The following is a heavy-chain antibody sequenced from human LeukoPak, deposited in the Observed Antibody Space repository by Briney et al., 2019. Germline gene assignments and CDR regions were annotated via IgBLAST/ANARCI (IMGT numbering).Heavy chain of an antibody. CDR1: GFTVSVNY. CDR2: LYSSGGT. Sequence: GGSLRLSCAASGFTVSVNYMSWVRQAPGKGLEWVSVLYSSGGTNYADSVKGRFTISRDNSKNTLYLQMNSLRAEDTAVYYCAKDEVRGDYYYYGMDVWGQGTTVTVSS. CDR3: AKDEVRGDYYYYGMDV. J-gene: IGHJ6*02. D-gene: IGHD3-10*01. V-gene: IGHV3-66*01.